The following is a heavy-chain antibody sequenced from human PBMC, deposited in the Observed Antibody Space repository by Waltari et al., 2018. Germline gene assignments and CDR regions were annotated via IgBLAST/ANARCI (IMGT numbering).Heavy chain of an antibody. CDR3: ARDWGAVAGTFGY. J-gene: IGHJ4*02. Sequence: QLVQSAPEVKKPGSSVKFPCKASGGTLFSYAISWVRQAPGQGLEWMGGIIPIFGTANYAQKFQGRVTITADESTSTAYMELRSLRSEDTAVYYCARDWGAVAGTFGYWGQGTLVTVSS. CDR1: GGTLFSYA. D-gene: IGHD6-19*01. CDR2: IIPIFGTA. V-gene: IGHV1-69*12.